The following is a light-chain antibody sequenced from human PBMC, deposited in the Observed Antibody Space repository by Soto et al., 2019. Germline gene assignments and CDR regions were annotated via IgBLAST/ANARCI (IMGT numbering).Light chain of an antibody. CDR1: QGIGDT. CDR3: QQYGSSPPYT. J-gene: IGKJ2*01. V-gene: IGKV3-20*01. CDR2: GAS. Sequence: EVVLTQSPATLSVSPGEGVTLSCRASQGIGDTLAWYQHKPGQTPRLLIYGASSRASGIPDRFSGSGSGTDFTLTISRLEPEDFAVYYCQQYGSSPPYTFGQGTKLEI.